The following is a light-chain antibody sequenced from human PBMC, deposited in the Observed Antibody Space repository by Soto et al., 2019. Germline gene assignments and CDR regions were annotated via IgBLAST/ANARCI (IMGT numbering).Light chain of an antibody. CDR3: AAWDDSLSGPVYV. Sequence: QSVLPQPPSASGTPGQRGTLSCSGSSSNIGSNYVYWYQQLPGTAPKLLIYRHNQRPSGVPDRFSGSKSGTSASLAISGLRSEDEADYYCAAWDDSLSGPVYVFGTGTKLTVL. V-gene: IGLV1-47*01. J-gene: IGLJ1*01. CDR1: SSNIGSNY. CDR2: RHN.